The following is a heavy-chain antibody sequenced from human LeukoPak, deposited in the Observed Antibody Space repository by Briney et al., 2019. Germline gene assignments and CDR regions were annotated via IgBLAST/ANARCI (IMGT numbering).Heavy chain of an antibody. Sequence: ASVNVSCKSSGYTHPSYYMHWVRPPPAQGLEWGVVINLSGGCTTYSQKFQGRVTVTMDRSTSTVYMELGSLRSEDAAVDYCSRVEGLELPYGYWGQGTLGTVSS. CDR3: SRVEGLELPYGY. D-gene: IGHD1-7*01. CDR1: GYTHPSYY. CDR2: INLSGGCT. V-gene: IGHV1-46*01. J-gene: IGHJ4*03.